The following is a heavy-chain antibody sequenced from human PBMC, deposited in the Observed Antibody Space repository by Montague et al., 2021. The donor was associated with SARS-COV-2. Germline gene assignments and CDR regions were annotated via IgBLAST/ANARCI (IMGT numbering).Heavy chain of an antibody. CDR1: GFSLSTSGMC. CDR2: XXWDDDK. Sequence: ALVKPTQTLTLTCTFSGFSLSTSGMCVSWIRQPPGKALEWLARXXWDDDKYYSTSLKTRLTISKDTSKNQVVLTMTNMDPVDTATYYCARMVAVTTSFDYWGQGTLVTVSS. V-gene: IGHV2-70*11. J-gene: IGHJ4*02. D-gene: IGHD4-17*01. CDR3: ARMVAVTTSFDY.